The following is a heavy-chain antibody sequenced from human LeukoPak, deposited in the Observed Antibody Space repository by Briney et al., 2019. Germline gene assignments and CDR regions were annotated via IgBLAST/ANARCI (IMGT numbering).Heavy chain of an antibody. CDR2: INHSVST. V-gene: IGHV4-34*01. D-gene: IGHD3-10*01. CDR3: ARGRQYYYGSGRPRAPFDY. CDR1: GGSFSGYY. Sequence: KPSETLSLTCAAYGGSFSGYYWSWIRQPPGKGLEWIGEINHSVSTNYNPSLKRRVTISVDTSKNKFSLKLSSVTAADTAVYYCARGRQYYYGSGRPRAPFDYWGQGTLVTVSS. J-gene: IGHJ4*02.